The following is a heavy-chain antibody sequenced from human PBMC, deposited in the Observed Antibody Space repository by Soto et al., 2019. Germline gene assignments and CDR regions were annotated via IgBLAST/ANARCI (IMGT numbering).Heavy chain of an antibody. CDR1: GVSISSGGYY. CDR3: AGVRGINVFDY. V-gene: IGHV4-31*03. D-gene: IGHD3-10*01. J-gene: IGHJ4*02. Sequence: TLSLTCTVSGVSISSGGYYWSWIRQHPGKGLEWIGYIYYSGSTYYNPSLKSRVTISVDTSKNQFSLKLSSVTAADTAVYYCAGVRGINVFDYWGPGTLVTVSS. CDR2: IYYSGST.